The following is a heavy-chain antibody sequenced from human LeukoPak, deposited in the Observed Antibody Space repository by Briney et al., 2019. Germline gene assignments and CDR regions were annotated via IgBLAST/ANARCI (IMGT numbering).Heavy chain of an antibody. J-gene: IGHJ6*04. Sequence: PGGSLRLSCAASGFTFSSYWMHWVRQAPGKGLVWVSRINSDGSSTSYAGSVKGRFTISRDNAKNTLYLQMNSLRAEDTAVYYCARDYIVVVPAAIEGGPGLRRGRYYYYYGMDVWGKGTTVTVSS. CDR3: ARDYIVVVPAAIEGGPGLRRGRYYYYYGMDV. V-gene: IGHV3-74*01. CDR2: INSDGSST. D-gene: IGHD2-2*01. CDR1: GFTFSSYW.